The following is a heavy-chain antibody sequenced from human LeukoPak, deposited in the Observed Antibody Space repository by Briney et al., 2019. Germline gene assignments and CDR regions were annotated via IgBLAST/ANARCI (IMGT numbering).Heavy chain of an antibody. V-gene: IGHV4-30-2*01. CDR3: ARLKGATWVFDY. Sequence: SETLSLTCAVSGGSISSGGYSWSWLRQPPGKGLEWIGYIYHSGSTYYNPSLKSRVTISVDRSKNQFSLKLSSVTAADTAVYYCARLKGATWVFDYWGQGTLVTVSS. CDR2: IYHSGST. CDR1: GGSISSGGYS. D-gene: IGHD3-16*01. J-gene: IGHJ4*02.